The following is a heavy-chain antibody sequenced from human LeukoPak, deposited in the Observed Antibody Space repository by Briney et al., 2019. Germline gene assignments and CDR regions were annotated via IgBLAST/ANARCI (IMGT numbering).Heavy chain of an antibody. D-gene: IGHD3-10*01. J-gene: IGHJ4*02. V-gene: IGHV4-4*07. CDR1: GGSISSYY. CDR3: AREEGIWFGELFFDY. Sequence: KPSETPFLTCTVSGGSISSYYWSWIRQPAGKGLEWIGRIYTSGSTNYNPSLKSRVTMSVDTSKNQFSLKLSSVTAADTAVYYCAREEGIWFGELFFDYWGQGTLVTVSS. CDR2: IYTSGST.